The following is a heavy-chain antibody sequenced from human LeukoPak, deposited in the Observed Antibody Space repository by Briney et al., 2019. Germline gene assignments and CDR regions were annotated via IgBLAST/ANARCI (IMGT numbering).Heavy chain of an antibody. V-gene: IGHV3-30*18. J-gene: IGHJ4*02. Sequence: PGGSLRLSCAASGFTFSSYGMHWVRQAPGKGLEWVAVISYDGSNKYYADSVKGRFTISRDNSKNTLYLQMNSLRAEDTAVYYCAKVRYGLGELSLPVDYWGQGTLVTVSS. CDR2: ISYDGSNK. CDR1: GFTFSSYG. CDR3: AKVRYGLGELSLPVDY. D-gene: IGHD3-16*02.